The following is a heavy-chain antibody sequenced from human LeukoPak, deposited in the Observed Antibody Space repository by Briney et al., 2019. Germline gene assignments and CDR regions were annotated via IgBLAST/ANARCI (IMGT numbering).Heavy chain of an antibody. J-gene: IGHJ6*02. CDR1: GFTFSNYA. CDR3: ARVPGPRIAYYNMDV. V-gene: IGHV3-21*01. CDR2: ISTRSTYI. D-gene: IGHD2-21*01. Sequence: PGGSLRLSCAASGFTFSNYAMHWVRQAPGKRLEWVSSISTRSTYIYYTDSVKGRFTISRDNAESSLYLQMNSLRAEDTVVYYCARVPGPRIAYYNMDVWGQGTTVTVSS.